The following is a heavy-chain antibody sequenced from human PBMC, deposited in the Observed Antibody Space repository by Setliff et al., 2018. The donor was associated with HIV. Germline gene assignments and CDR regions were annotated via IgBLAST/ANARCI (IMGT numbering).Heavy chain of an antibody. CDR2: TYYSGGT. V-gene: IGHV4-59*11. CDR3: ARNGVGDAPFDS. CDR1: GDSINSHY. Sequence: KPSETLSLTCTASGDSINSHYWSWIWQPPGKGLEWIGFTYYSGGTNYNPSLKSRVTISVDTSKNHFSLNLTSVTAADTAIYYCARNGVGDAPFDSWGQGTLVTVSS. J-gene: IGHJ4*02. D-gene: IGHD3-3*01.